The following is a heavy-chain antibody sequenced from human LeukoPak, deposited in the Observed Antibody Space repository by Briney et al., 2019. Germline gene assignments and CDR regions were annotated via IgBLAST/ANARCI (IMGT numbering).Heavy chain of an antibody. J-gene: IGHJ4*02. CDR2: ISAYNGNT. D-gene: IGHD3-22*01. V-gene: IGHV1-18*01. CDR3: ARDLWYYDSSGYYGGGADY. Sequence: ASVKVSCKASGYTFTSYGISWVRQAPGQGLEWMGWISAYNGNTNYAQKLQGRVTMTTDTSTSTAYMELRSLRSDDTAVYYCARDLWYYDSSGYYGGGADYWGQGTLVTVSS. CDR1: GYTFTSYG.